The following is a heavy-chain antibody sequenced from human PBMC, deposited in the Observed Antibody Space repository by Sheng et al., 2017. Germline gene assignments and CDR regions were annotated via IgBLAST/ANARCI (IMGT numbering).Heavy chain of an antibody. D-gene: IGHD1-20*01. CDR3: ARVTGPGPGDH. Sequence: QVELVESGGGVVQPGRSLRLSCAASGFTFSSYAMNWVRQAPGKGLEWVAIISHDGSKKYYADSVRGRFTISRDNSKNTVYLQVGSPRAADTAVYYCARVTGPGPGDHWGQGTLVTVSS. V-gene: IGHV3-30-3*01. CDR1: GFTFSSYA. CDR2: ISHDGSKK. J-gene: IGHJ4*02.